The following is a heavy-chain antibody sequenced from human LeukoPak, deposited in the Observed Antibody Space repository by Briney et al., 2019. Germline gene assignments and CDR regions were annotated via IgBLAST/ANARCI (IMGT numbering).Heavy chain of an antibody. D-gene: IGHD3-9*01. CDR2: ISGSGGST. Sequence: NPGGSLRLSCAASGFTFSSYAMSWVRQAPGKGLEWVSAISGSGGSTYYADSVKGRFTISRDNSKNTLYLQMNSLRAEDTAVYYCAKEGYFDWLSQLYYYYYYMDVWGKGTTVTISS. J-gene: IGHJ6*03. V-gene: IGHV3-23*01. CDR3: AKEGYFDWLSQLYYYYYYMDV. CDR1: GFTFSSYA.